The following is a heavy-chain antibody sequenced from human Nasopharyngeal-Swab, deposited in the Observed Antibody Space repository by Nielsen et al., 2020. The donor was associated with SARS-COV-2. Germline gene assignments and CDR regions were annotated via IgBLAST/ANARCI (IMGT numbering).Heavy chain of an antibody. CDR2: ISGSGGST. Sequence: GESLKISCAASGFTFSSYAMSWVRQAPGKGPEWVSAISGSGGSTYYADSVKGRFTISRDNARSTLYLQMNSVRAEDTAVYYCARGMGDYWGRGTLVTVSS. D-gene: IGHD1-26*01. CDR3: ARGMGDY. V-gene: IGHV3-23*01. J-gene: IGHJ4*02. CDR1: GFTFSSYA.